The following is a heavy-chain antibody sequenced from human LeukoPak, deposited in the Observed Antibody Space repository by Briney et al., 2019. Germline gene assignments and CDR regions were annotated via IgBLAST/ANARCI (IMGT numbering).Heavy chain of an antibody. J-gene: IGHJ6*02. CDR3: ARVRIAVAGTWGIGYYYYGMDV. V-gene: IGHV1-2*02. D-gene: IGHD6-19*01. Sequence: ASVTVSCKASGYTFTGYYMHWVRQAPGQGLEWMGWINPNSGGTNYAQKFQGRVTMTRDTSISTAYMELSRLRSDDTAVYYCARVRIAVAGTWGIGYYYYGMDVWGQRTTVTVSS. CDR1: GYTFTGYY. CDR2: INPNSGGT.